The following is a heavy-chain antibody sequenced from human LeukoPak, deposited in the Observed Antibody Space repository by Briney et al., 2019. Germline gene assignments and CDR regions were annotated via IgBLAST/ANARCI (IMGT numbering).Heavy chain of an antibody. V-gene: IGHV3-23*01. CDR3: ATDGAGFDT. CDR1: GFTFSSYP. CDR2: VRASGDRT. Sequence: GESLRLSCAASGFTFSSYPMIWIRRAPGKGLEPVSSVRASGDRTYYADSVRGRFTISRDNSKNTVYLQTNGLRAEDTAVYYCATDGAGFDTWGQGVLVTVSS. J-gene: IGHJ5*02.